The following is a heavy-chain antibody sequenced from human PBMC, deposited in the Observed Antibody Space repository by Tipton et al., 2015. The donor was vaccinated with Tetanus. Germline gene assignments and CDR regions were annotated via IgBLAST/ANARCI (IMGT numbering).Heavy chain of an antibody. CDR1: GITFSSFV. V-gene: IGHV3-23*01. Sequence: SLRLSCAASGITFSSFVMSWARQAPGKGLEWVSGISGSGDKTYYADSVKGRFTISRDNSKNTLYLQMDSLRAEDTAVYYCAKRKADNFGEFDYWGQGTLVTVSS. D-gene: IGHD3-10*01. J-gene: IGHJ4*02. CDR2: ISGSGDKT. CDR3: AKRKADNFGEFDY.